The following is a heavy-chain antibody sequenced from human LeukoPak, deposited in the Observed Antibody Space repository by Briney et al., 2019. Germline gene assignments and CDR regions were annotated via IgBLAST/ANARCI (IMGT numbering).Heavy chain of an antibody. V-gene: IGHV7-4-1*02. J-gene: IGHJ4*02. D-gene: IGHD5-24*01. CDR2: INTNTGNP. CDR3: ARDSRDGYNFPSDY. Sequence: ASVKVSCKASGYTFTSYAMHWVRQAPGQGLEWMGWINTNTGNPTYAQGFTGRFVFSLDTSVSTAYLQISSLKAEDTAVYYCARDSRDGYNFPSDYWGQGTLVTVSS. CDR1: GYTFTSYA.